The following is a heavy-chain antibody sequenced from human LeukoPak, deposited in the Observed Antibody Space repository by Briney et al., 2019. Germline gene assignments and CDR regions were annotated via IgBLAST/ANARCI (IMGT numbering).Heavy chain of an antibody. V-gene: IGHV4-34*01. CDR2: INHSGST. CDR1: GGSFSGYY. J-gene: IGHJ4*02. CDR3: ARDTYYYGSGSYYKDY. D-gene: IGHD3-10*01. Sequence: PSETLSLTCAVYGGSFSGYYWSWIRQPPGKGLEWIGEINHSGSTNYNPSLKSRVTISVDTSKNQFSLKLSSVTAADTAVYYCARDTYYYGSGSYYKDYWGQGTLVTVSS.